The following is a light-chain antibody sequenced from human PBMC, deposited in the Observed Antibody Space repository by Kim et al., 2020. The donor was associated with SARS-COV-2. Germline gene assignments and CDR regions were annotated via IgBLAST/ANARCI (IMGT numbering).Light chain of an antibody. CDR1: HRGSSH. V-gene: IGKV1-5*01. Sequence: SFGDRVTTTCRARHRGSSHLCWYYQQQRKAPTLLLNDAASRQRGGPPRSCGGGGGREYTLPTSSWQPDDVATYYCHLGDSTSQITFGRGTRLEIK. CDR2: DAA. J-gene: IGKJ5*01. CDR3: HLGDSTSQIT.